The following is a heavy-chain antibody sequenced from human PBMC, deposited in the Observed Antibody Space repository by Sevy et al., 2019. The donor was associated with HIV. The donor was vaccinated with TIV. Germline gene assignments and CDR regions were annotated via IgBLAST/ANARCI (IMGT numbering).Heavy chain of an antibody. D-gene: IGHD6-19*01. V-gene: IGHV3-48*02. CDR2: ISSGSGTI. Sequence: GGSLRLSCEGSEFTFGSYSMNWVRQPPGKGLEWILYISSGSGTIVYADSVKGRFTVSRDNAKKSLSLQMNSLTDEDTAVYYCVRAPDSSGWYDGAYFDSWGQGTLVTVSS. CDR1: EFTFGSYS. CDR3: VRAPDSSGWYDGAYFDS. J-gene: IGHJ4*02.